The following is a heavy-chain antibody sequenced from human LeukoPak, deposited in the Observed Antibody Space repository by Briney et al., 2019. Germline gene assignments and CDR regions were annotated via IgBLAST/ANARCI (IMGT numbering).Heavy chain of an antibody. J-gene: IGHJ5*02. CDR3: ASGRVVRGLGNGLDP. Sequence: SETLSLTCTVSGGSISSYYWSWVRQPPGKGLEWIGYIYYSGSTNYNTSLKSRVTISVDTSKNQFSLKLSSVTAADTAVYYCASGRVVRGLGNGLDPGGQGTLVTVSS. D-gene: IGHD3-10*01. CDR2: IYYSGST. V-gene: IGHV4-59*01. CDR1: GGSISSYY.